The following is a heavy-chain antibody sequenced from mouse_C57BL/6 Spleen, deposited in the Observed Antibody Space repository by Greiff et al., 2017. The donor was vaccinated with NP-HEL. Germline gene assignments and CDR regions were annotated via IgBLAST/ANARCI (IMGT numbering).Heavy chain of an antibody. D-gene: IGHD2-5*01. CDR2: INPNNGGT. V-gene: IGHV1-22*01. CDR3: ARWTYYSNLYAMDD. J-gene: IGHJ4*01. CDR1: GYTFTDYN. Sequence: EVKLQESGPELVKPGASVKMSCKASGYTFTDYNMHWVKQSHGKSLEWIGYINPNNGGTSYNQKFKGKATLTVNKSSSTAYMELRSLTSEDSAVYYCARWTYYSNLYAMDDWGQGTSVTVSS.